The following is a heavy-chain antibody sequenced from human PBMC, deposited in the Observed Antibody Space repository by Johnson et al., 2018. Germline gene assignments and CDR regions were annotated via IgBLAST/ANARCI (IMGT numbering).Heavy chain of an antibody. CDR3: ARDPAVGGGDAFDI. J-gene: IGHJ3*02. CDR1: GFTFSSYG. Sequence: VQLVESGGGVVQPGRSLRLSCAASGFTFSSYGMHWVRQAPGKGLEWVAVISYDGSNKYYADSVKGRFTISRDNSKNTLYLQMNSLRGEDTAVYYCARDPAVGGGDAFDIWGQGTMVTVSS. D-gene: IGHD6-19*01. V-gene: IGHV3-30*03. CDR2: ISYDGSNK.